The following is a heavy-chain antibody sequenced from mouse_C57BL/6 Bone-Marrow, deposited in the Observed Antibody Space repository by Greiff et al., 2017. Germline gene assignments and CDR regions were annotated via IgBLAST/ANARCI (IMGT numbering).Heavy chain of an antibody. CDR1: GFTFSSYG. CDR2: ISSGGSYT. Sequence: EVKLEESGGDLVKPGGSLKLSCAASGFTFSSYGMSWVRQTPDKRLEWVATISSGGSYTYYPDSVKGRFTISRDNAKNTLYLQMSSLKSEDTAMYYCARRGYYISWFAYWGQGTLGTVSA. CDR3: ARRGYYISWFAY. V-gene: IGHV5-6*02. J-gene: IGHJ3*01. D-gene: IGHD2-12*01.